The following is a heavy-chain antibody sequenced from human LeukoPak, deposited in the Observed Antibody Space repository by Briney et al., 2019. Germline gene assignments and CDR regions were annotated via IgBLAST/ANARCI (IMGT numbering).Heavy chain of an antibody. Sequence: PGGSLRLSCAASGFTFSNYAMSWVRQAPGKGLEWVSAISGSASSTYHADSVKGRFTISRDNAKNSLYLQMNSLRAEDTAVYYCAKEPPYGDYTFYLRPADYWGQGTLVTVSS. J-gene: IGHJ4*02. V-gene: IGHV3-23*01. CDR3: AKEPPYGDYTFYLRPADY. CDR1: GFTFSNYA. D-gene: IGHD4-17*01. CDR2: ISGSASST.